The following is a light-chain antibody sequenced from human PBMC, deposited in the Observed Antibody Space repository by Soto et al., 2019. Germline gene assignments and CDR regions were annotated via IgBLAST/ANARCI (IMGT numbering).Light chain of an antibody. Sequence: IQMTQSRSSLSASVGDRVTITCQASQDISKNLNWYQQKPGKAPKLLIYDASSLQTGVPSRFSGRGSATHFTFTISSLQPEDVATYYGQQYDNLLPITFGQGTRLEIK. CDR1: QDISKN. CDR2: DAS. CDR3: QQYDNLLPIT. V-gene: IGKV1-33*01. J-gene: IGKJ5*01.